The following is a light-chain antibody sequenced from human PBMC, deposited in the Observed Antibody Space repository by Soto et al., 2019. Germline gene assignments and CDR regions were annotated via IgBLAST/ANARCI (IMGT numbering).Light chain of an antibody. J-gene: IGKJ1*01. CDR3: QQRSIWPPA. V-gene: IGKV3-11*01. CDR1: RSVSSY. Sequence: VLTQSPATLSFSPCERATLSCRASRSVSSYLAWYQQKPGQAPRLLIYDTSNRATGIPARFSGSGSGTDFTLTISSLEPEDFVVYYCQQRSIWPPAFGQGTKVDI. CDR2: DTS.